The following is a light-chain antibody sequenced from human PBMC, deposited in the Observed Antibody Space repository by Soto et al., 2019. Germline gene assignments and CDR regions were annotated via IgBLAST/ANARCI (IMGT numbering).Light chain of an antibody. CDR3: QQYGSSTLT. Sequence: EIVLTQSPGTLSLSPGERGTLSCRASQSVSSSYLAWYRQKPGQAPRLLIYGASSRATGITDRLSGSGYGKDFNLHISSLEPEDFAVYYCQQYGSSTLTVGGGTKVDIK. CDR2: GAS. CDR1: QSVSSSY. J-gene: IGKJ4*01. V-gene: IGKV3-20*01.